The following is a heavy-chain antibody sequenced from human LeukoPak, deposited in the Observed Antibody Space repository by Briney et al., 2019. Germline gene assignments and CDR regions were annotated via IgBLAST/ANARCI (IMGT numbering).Heavy chain of an antibody. D-gene: IGHD6-13*01. Sequence: GGSLRLSCAASGFTFSSDSMNWVRQAPGKGLEWVSSITSRSSYTYYADSMKGRFTISRDNAKNSLYLQINSLRAEDTAIYYCARDPIASAASGGDSWGQGTLVTVSS. CDR1: GFTFSSDS. V-gene: IGHV3-21*01. CDR2: ITSRSSYT. CDR3: ARDPIASAASGGDS. J-gene: IGHJ4*02.